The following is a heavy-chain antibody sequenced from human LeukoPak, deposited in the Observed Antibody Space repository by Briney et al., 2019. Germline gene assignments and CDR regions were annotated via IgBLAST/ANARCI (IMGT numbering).Heavy chain of an antibody. Sequence: GGSLRLSCAGFGLHFRTFWVQWVRQARGRGLGWVACINQEGYYSRYGDSVKGRLTISRDNSKNTLYLQMNKLRVEDTAVYFCAKKEGYTSGWYMKCWGQGTLVTVSS. J-gene: IGHJ4*02. D-gene: IGHD6-19*01. V-gene: IGHV3-74*01. CDR1: GLHFRTFW. CDR2: INQEGYYS. CDR3: AKKEGYTSGWYMKC.